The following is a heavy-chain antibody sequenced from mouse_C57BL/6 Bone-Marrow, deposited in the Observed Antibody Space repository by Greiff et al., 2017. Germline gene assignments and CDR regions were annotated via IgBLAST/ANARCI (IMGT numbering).Heavy chain of an antibody. D-gene: IGHD2-4*01. CDR1: GYSITSGYD. J-gene: IGHJ1*03. CDR2: ISYSGST. CDR3: ARETGYDFYWYFDV. V-gene: IGHV3-1*01. Sequence: VQLKESGPGMVKPSQSLSLTCTVTGYSITSGYDWHWIRHFPGNKLEWMGYISYSGSTNYNPSLKSRISITHDTSKNHFFLKLNSVTTEDTATYYCARETGYDFYWYFDVWGTGTTVTVSS.